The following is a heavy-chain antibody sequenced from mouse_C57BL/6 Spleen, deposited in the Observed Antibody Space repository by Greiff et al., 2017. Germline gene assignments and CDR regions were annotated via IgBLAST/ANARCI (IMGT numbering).Heavy chain of an antibody. CDR3: ARSAGTDVYFDY. CDR2: INPGSGGT. CDR1: GYAFTNYL. D-gene: IGHD4-1*01. V-gene: IGHV1-54*01. J-gene: IGHJ2*01. Sequence: QVQLQQSGAELVRPGTSVKVSCKASGYAFTNYLIEWVKQRPGQGLEWIGVINPGSGGTNYNEKFKGKATLTADKSSSTAYMQLSSLTSEDSAVYFCARSAGTDVYFDYWGQGTTLTVSS.